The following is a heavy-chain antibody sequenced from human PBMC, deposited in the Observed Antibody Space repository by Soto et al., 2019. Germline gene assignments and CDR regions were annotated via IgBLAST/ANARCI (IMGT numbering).Heavy chain of an antibody. Sequence: VGSLRLSCAASGFTFSSYGMHWVRQAPVKGLEWVAVISYDGSNKYYADSVKGRFTISRDNSKNTLYLQMNSLRAEDTAVYYCAKDRAVVTLYYFDYWGQGTLVTVS. J-gene: IGHJ4*02. CDR1: GFTFSSYG. V-gene: IGHV3-30*18. CDR3: AKDRAVVTLYYFDY. CDR2: ISYDGSNK. D-gene: IGHD2-21*02.